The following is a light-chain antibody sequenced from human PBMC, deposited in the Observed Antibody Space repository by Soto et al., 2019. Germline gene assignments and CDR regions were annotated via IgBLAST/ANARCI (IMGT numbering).Light chain of an antibody. Sequence: QSVLTQPASVSGSPGQSITISCTGTSSDVGGHNYVSGYQQHPGRAPKLMIYEVSNRPSGVSNRFSGSKSGNTASLTMSGLQPEDEADYYCSSYTSSSTYVFGTGTKVTVL. CDR3: SSYTSSSTYV. V-gene: IGLV2-14*01. J-gene: IGLJ1*01. CDR2: EVS. CDR1: SSDVGGHNY.